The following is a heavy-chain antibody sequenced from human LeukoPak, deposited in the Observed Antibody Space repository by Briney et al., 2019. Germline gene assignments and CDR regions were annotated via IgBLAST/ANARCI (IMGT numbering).Heavy chain of an antibody. CDR3: AGSMSGSYPSGFDN. D-gene: IGHD1-26*01. J-gene: IGHJ4*02. CDR2: FYYSGST. V-gene: IGHV4-39*07. Sequence: SESLSLTCSVSGGSISSSSYYWGWIRQPPGKGLEWIGSFYYSGSTYYNPSLKSRITISVDTSKNQFSLRLTSVTAADTAIYYCAGSMSGSYPSGFDNWGQGTLVTVSS. CDR1: GGSISSSSYY.